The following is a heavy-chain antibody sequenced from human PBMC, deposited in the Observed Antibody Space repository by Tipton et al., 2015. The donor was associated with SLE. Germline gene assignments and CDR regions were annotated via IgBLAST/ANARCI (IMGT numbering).Heavy chain of an antibody. V-gene: IGHV3-20*04. Sequence: SLRLSCAASGFTFDDYGMSWVRQAPGKGLEWVSGINWNGGSTGYADSVKGRFTISRDNAKNSLYLQMNSLRAEDTALYYCARGRGIAAPGGMDVWGQGTTVTVSS. CDR3: ARGRGIAAPGGMDV. CDR2: INWNGGST. CDR1: GFTFDDYG. D-gene: IGHD6-13*01. J-gene: IGHJ6*02.